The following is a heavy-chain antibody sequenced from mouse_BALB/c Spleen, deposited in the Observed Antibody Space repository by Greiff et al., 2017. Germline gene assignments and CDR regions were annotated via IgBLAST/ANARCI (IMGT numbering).Heavy chain of an antibody. CDR2: ISNGGGST. Sequence: EVQRVESGGGLVQPGGSLKLSCAASGFTFSSYTMSWVRQTPEKRLEWVAYISNGGGSTYYPDTVKGRFTISRDNAKNTLYLQMSSLKSEDTAMYYCARHSLYVAMDYWGQGTSVTVSS. D-gene: IGHD1-1*01. J-gene: IGHJ4*01. CDR1: GFTFSSYT. V-gene: IGHV5-12-2*01. CDR3: ARHSLYVAMDY.